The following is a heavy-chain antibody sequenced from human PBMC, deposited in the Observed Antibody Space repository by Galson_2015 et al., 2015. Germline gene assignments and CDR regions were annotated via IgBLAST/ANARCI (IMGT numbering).Heavy chain of an antibody. Sequence: SLRLSCAASGFTFSSYEMNWVRQAPGKGLEWVSYISSSGSTIYYADSVKGRFTISRDNAKNSLYLQMNSLRAEDTAVYYCAKDLSVSMIVVARPPVDFDYWGQGTLVTVSS. V-gene: IGHV3-48*03. CDR3: AKDLSVSMIVVARPPVDFDY. CDR1: GFTFSSYE. D-gene: IGHD3-22*01. J-gene: IGHJ4*02. CDR2: ISSSGSTI.